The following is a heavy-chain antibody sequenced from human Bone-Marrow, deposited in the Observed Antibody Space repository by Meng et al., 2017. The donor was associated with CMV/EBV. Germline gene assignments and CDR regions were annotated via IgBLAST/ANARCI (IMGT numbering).Heavy chain of an antibody. V-gene: IGHV3-30*04. D-gene: IGHD2-2*01. Sequence: GESLKISCAASGFTFSSYAMHWVRQAPGKGLEWVAVISYDGSNKYYADSVKGRFTISRDNSKNTLYLQMNSLRAEDTAVYYCARLIGYCSSTSCYHYYGMDVWGQGTTATVSS. J-gene: IGHJ6*02. CDR3: ARLIGYCSSTSCYHYYGMDV. CDR1: GFTFSSYA. CDR2: ISYDGSNK.